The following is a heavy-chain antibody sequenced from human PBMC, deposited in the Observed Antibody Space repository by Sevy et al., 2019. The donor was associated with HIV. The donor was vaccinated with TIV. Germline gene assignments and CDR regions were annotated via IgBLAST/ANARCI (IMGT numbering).Heavy chain of an antibody. D-gene: IGHD3-9*01. CDR3: VREAVDVRTGPVDYDYGMDV. Sequence: GGSLRLSCAASGFSRSNYWVHWVRQVLGKGLVWVSRINGDGSNTIYAYSVKGLFIISSDNAKNTLYLEMKSLRDEDTAFYYCVREAVDVRTGPVDYDYGMDVWGQGTTVTVSS. J-gene: IGHJ6*02. V-gene: IGHV3-74*01. CDR2: INGDGSNT. CDR1: GFSRSNYW.